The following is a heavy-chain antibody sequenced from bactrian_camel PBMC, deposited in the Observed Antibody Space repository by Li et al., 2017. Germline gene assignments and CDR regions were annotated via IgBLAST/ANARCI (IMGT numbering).Heavy chain of an antibody. CDR1: GYLYSRYC. D-gene: IGHD3*01. CDR3: AADELVRPPIWTAPTEYRY. Sequence: HVQLVESGGGSVQTGGSLRLSCAASGYLYSRYCMGWFRQVQGKEREGVGEIDSDGTTRYAESVQGRFTISKDNTKNTLYLQMNSLKPEDTAMYTCAADELVRPPIWTAPTEYRYWGHGTQVTVS. V-gene: IGHV3S53*01. J-gene: IGHJ4*01. CDR2: IDSDGTT.